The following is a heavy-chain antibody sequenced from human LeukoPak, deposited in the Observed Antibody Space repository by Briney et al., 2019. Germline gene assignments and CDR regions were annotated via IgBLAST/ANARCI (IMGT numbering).Heavy chain of an antibody. Sequence: SVKVSCKASGGTFSSYAISWVRQAPGQGLEWMGGIIPIFGTANYAQKFQGRVTITADKSTSTAYMELSSLRSEDTAVYYCARPRGYYGSGSLGYYMDVWGKGTTVTASS. CDR1: GGTFSSYA. V-gene: IGHV1-69*06. D-gene: IGHD3-10*01. CDR3: ARPRGYYGSGSLGYYMDV. J-gene: IGHJ6*03. CDR2: IIPIFGTA.